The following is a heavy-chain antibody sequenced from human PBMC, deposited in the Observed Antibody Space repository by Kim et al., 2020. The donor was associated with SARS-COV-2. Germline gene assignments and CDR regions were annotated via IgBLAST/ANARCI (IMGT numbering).Heavy chain of an antibody. D-gene: IGHD3-10*01. Sequence: GRVTITADESTSTAYMELSSLRSEDTAVYYCARAFGRHGSGTHPWYYFDYWGQGTLVTVSS. CDR3: ARAFGRHGSGTHPWYYFDY. J-gene: IGHJ4*02. V-gene: IGHV1-69*01.